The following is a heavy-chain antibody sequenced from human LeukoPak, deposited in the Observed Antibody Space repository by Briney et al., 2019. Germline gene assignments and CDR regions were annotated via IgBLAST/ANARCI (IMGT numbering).Heavy chain of an antibody. Sequence: SETLSLTCTVSGGSISSSSYYWGWIRPPPGKGLEWIGSIYYSGSTYYNPSLKSRVTISVDTSKNQFSLKLSSVTAADTAVYYCARRPFYDPNAFDIWGQGTMVTVSS. CDR3: ARRPFYDPNAFDI. CDR2: IYYSGST. D-gene: IGHD5/OR15-5a*01. V-gene: IGHV4-39*01. J-gene: IGHJ3*02. CDR1: GGSISSSSYY.